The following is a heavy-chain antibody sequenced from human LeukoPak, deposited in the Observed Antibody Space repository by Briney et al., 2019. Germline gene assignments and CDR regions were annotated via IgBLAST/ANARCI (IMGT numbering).Heavy chain of an antibody. Sequence: EGSLRLSCAASGFTFDDCGMSWVRQAPGKGLEWVSGINWNGGSTGYADSVKGRFTISRDNAKNSLYLQMNSLRAEDTALYYCARANYYDSSGYPVPFDPWGQGTLVTVSS. J-gene: IGHJ5*02. CDR1: GFTFDDCG. CDR2: INWNGGST. D-gene: IGHD3-22*01. V-gene: IGHV3-20*04. CDR3: ARANYYDSSGYPVPFDP.